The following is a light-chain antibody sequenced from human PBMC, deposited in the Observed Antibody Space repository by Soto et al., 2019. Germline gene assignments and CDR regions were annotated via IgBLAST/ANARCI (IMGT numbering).Light chain of an antibody. V-gene: IGKV3-20*01. Sequence: EIVLKQSPGTLSLTTGETATLSCRASQSGSGSYLAWYQQKPGQAPRLLISGASRRATGVPDRFSGSGSGTDFILTISSLQAEDVAVYYCQQYYSSRTFGQGTKVDIK. J-gene: IGKJ1*01. CDR2: GAS. CDR1: QSGSGSY. CDR3: QQYYSSRT.